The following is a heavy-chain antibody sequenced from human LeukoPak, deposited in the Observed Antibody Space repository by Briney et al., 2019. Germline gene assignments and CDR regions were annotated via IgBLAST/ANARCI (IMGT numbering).Heavy chain of an antibody. Sequence: ASVKVSCKASGYTFTGYYMHWVRQAPGQGLEWMGWINPNSGGTNYAQKFQGRVTMTRDTSISTAYMELSRLRSDDTAVYYCARATMVRGVIVDLFDYWGQGTLVTVSS. CDR1: GYTFTGYY. V-gene: IGHV1-2*02. CDR2: INPNSGGT. D-gene: IGHD3-10*01. J-gene: IGHJ4*02. CDR3: ARATMVRGVIVDLFDY.